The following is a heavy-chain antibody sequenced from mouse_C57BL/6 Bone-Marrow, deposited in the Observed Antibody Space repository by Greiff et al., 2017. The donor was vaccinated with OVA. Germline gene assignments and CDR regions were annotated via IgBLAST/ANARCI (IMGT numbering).Heavy chain of an antibody. CDR2: IYPRSGNT. CDR1: GYTFTSYG. J-gene: IGHJ3*01. CDR3: ARGESTKGAY. Sequence: QVQLQQSGAELARPGASVKLSCKASGYTFTSYGISWVKQRTGQGLEWIGEIYPRSGNTYYNEKFKGKATLTADKSSSTAYMELRSLTSEDSAVYFCARGESTKGAYWGQGTLVTVSA. D-gene: IGHD2-1*01. V-gene: IGHV1-81*01.